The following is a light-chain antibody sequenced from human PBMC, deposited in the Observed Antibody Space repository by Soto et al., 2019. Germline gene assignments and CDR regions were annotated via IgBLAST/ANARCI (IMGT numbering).Light chain of an antibody. CDR3: QQYGNFPYT. CDR1: ETVNNNS. V-gene: IGKV3-20*01. CDR2: GAS. J-gene: IGKJ2*01. Sequence: ETVLTQSPDTLYLSPGERGTLSCRASETVNNNSLAWYGQKPGQAPRLLIHGASRRAKFIPHGVSGGGSGTDFALNISRLEPEDFAVYYCQQYGNFPYTFGPGTRVHIK.